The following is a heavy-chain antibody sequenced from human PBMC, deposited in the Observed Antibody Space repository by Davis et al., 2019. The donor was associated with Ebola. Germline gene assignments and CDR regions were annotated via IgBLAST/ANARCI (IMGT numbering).Heavy chain of an antibody. CDR1: GGSFSGYY. Sequence: MPSETLSLTCAVYGGSFSGYYWSWIRQPPGKGLEWIGEINHSGSTNYNPSLKSRATISVDTSKNQFSLKLSSVTAADTAVYYCARGPSTRNFDYWGQGTLVTVSS. CDR2: INHSGST. CDR3: ARGPSTRNFDY. D-gene: IGHD1-14*01. V-gene: IGHV4-34*01. J-gene: IGHJ4*02.